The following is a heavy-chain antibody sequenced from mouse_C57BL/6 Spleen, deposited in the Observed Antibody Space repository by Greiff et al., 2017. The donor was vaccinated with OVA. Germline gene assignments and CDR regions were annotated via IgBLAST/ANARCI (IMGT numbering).Heavy chain of an antibody. CDR2: IRNKANGYTT. CDR3: ARSLLRGAMDY. J-gene: IGHJ4*01. V-gene: IGHV7-3*01. CDR1: GFTFTDYY. Sequence: EVKLMESGGGLVQPGGSLSLSCAASGFTFTDYYMSWVRQPPGKALEWLGFIRNKANGYTTEYSASVKGRFTISRDNSQSILYLQMNALRAEDSATYYCARSLLRGAMDYWGQGTSVTVSS. D-gene: IGHD1-2*01.